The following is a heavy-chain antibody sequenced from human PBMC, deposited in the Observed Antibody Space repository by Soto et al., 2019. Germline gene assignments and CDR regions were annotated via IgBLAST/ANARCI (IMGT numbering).Heavy chain of an antibody. CDR2: IITNYGKA. Sequence: SVKVSCKASGGTFSSYAISWVRQAPGQGLEWMGWIITNYGKANYAQKFQGRVTITTDKSTSTAYMELRSLKSDDSAIYYCARDSQYSTSWQRFDSWGQGTLVTVSS. V-gene: IGHV1-69*05. CDR1: GGTFSSYA. CDR3: ARDSQYSTSWQRFDS. J-gene: IGHJ4*02. D-gene: IGHD6-13*01.